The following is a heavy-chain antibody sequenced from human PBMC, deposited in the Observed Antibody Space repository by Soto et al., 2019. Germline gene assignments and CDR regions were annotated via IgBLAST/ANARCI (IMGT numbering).Heavy chain of an antibody. J-gene: IGHJ6*02. CDR1: GYIFVNYG. CDR3: VMVDNYVTPTPQDV. Sequence: QVQLVQSGDEVKKPGASVKVSCKASGYIFVNYGIAWVRQAPGQGLEWMGWISPYTGNTHSATKVQGRLTMTTDTPTSTAYMDLGSLTSDDTAVYYCVMVDNYVTPTPQDVWGQGTTVTVYS. CDR2: ISPYTGNT. V-gene: IGHV1-18*01. D-gene: IGHD3-16*01.